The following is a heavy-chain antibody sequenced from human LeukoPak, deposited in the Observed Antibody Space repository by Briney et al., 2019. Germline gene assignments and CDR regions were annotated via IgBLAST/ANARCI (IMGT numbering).Heavy chain of an antibody. CDR1: GFTFSGYA. D-gene: IGHD3-9*01. Sequence: GGSLRLSCAASGFTFSGYAMSWVRQSPGKGLDWVSTISGGGGSTYYAYYTDSVRGRFTISRDNSKNTLYLQMNSLRAEDTAVYYCAKFYDILTGYFDYWGKGTLVTVSS. V-gene: IGHV3-23*01. CDR2: ISGGGGST. CDR3: AKFYDILTGYFDY. J-gene: IGHJ4*02.